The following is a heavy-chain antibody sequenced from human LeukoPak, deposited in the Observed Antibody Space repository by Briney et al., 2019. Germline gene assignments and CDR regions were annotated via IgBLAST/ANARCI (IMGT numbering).Heavy chain of an antibody. Sequence: PSETLSLTCSVSGDFITNRYWSWVPQSAGKGLEWIGRISTRGNTNYNPSLKSRVTMSLDTSTKHFSLKLTSVTAADTAVYYCVRNWDYWGQGTLVTVSS. V-gene: IGHV4-4*07. CDR2: ISTRGNT. CDR3: VRNWDY. J-gene: IGHJ4*02. D-gene: IGHD1-1*01. CDR1: GDFITNRY.